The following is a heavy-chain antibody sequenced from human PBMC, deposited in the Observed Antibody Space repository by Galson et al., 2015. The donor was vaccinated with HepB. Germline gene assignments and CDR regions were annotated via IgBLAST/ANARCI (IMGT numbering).Heavy chain of an antibody. V-gene: IGHV3-30-3*01. CDR3: ARDRRLLWFGESADAFDI. J-gene: IGHJ3*02. Sequence: SLRLSCAASGFTFSSYAMHWVRQAPGKGLEWVAVISYDGSNKYYADSVKGRFTISRDNSKNTLYLQMNSLRAEDTAVYYCARDRRLLWFGESADAFDIWGQGTMVTVSS. CDR2: ISYDGSNK. CDR1: GFTFSSYA. D-gene: IGHD3-10*01.